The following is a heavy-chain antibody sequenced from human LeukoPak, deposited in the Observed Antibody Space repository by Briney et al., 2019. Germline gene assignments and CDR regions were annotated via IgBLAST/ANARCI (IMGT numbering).Heavy chain of an antibody. J-gene: IGHJ4*02. CDR3: ARVLVGYDILTGPLDY. CDR1: GGSISSYY. CDR2: IYTSGST. V-gene: IGHV4-4*07. Sequence: SETLSLTCTVSGGSISSYYWSWIRQPAGKGLEWIGRIYTSGSTNYNPSLKSRVTMSVDTSKNQFSLKLSSVTAADTAVYYCARVLVGYDILTGPLDYWGQGTLVTVSS. D-gene: IGHD3-9*01.